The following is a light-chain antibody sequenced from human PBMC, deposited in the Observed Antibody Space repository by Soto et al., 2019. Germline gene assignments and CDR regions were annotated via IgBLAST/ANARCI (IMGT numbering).Light chain of an antibody. Sequence: QSALTQPASVSGSPGQSITISCTGTSSDVGGYNYVSWYQQHPGIAPKLIIYDVSNPPSGVSNRFCGSRSGNTASLTISGLQAEDEADYYCSSYTSVNTFGPVLFGGGTKLTVL. CDR2: DVS. J-gene: IGLJ2*01. CDR3: SSYTSVNTFGPVL. CDR1: SSDVGGYNY. V-gene: IGLV2-14*03.